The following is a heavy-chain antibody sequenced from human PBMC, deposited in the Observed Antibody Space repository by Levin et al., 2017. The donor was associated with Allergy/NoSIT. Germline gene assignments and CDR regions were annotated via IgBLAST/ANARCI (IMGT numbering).Heavy chain of an antibody. CDR1: GYTFTRNY. J-gene: IGHJ4*02. D-gene: IGHD2-15*01. V-gene: IGHV1-2*02. CDR3: ARGVFRGLGSVESGF. CDR2: ISPDTGIT. Sequence: ASVKVSCKASGYTFTRNYIQWLRQAPGQGLEWMGWISPDTGITHFAQKFQGRGTMTSDTSISTAYMELNRLISDDTAIYYCARGVFRGLGSVESGFWGQGTLFTVSS.